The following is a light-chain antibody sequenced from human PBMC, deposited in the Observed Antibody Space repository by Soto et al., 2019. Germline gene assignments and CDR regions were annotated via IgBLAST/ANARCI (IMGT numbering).Light chain of an antibody. Sequence: QSALAQPASVSGSPGQSITISCTGTSSDVGGYNYVSWYQQYPGKAPKLMIYGVTNRPSGVSNRFSGSKTGNTASLIISGLQDEEEAYYYCFSHRGGDSHVFGTGTKVTV. V-gene: IGLV2-14*01. J-gene: IGLJ1*01. CDR1: SSDVGGYNY. CDR3: FSHRGGDSHV. CDR2: GVT.